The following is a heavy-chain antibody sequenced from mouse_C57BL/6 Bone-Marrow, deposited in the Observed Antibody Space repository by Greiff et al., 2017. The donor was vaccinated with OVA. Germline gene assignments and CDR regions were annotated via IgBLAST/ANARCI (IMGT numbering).Heavy chain of an antibody. CDR1: GYTFTSYR. D-gene: IGHD1-1*02. V-gene: IGHV1-59*01. Sequence: QVQLQQPGAELVRPGTSVKLSCKASGYTFTSYRMHWVKQRPGQGLEWIGVIDPSDSYTKYNQKFKGKATLTVDTSSSTAYMQLSSLTSEDSAVYYCAIWGLEGPYWGQGTLVTVSA. J-gene: IGHJ3*01. CDR2: IDPSDSYT. CDR3: AIWGLEGPY.